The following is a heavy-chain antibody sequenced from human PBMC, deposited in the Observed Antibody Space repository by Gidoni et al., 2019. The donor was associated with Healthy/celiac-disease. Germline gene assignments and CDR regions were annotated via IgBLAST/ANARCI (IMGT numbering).Heavy chain of an antibody. CDR2: ISSSGSTI. D-gene: IGHD3-22*01. CDR1: GFTFSDYY. J-gene: IGHJ6*02. CDR3: ARAIFYYDSSGYQLYYYGMDV. V-gene: IGHV3-11*01. Sequence: QVQLVESGGGLVKPGGSLRLSCAASGFTFSDYYKSWIRQAPGKGLEWVSYISSSGSTIYYADAVKGRFTISRDNAKNSLYLQMNSLRAEDTAVYYCARAIFYYDSSGYQLYYYGMDVWGQGTTVTVSS.